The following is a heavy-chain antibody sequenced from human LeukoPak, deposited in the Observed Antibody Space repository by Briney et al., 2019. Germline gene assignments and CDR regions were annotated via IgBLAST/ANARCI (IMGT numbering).Heavy chain of an antibody. Sequence: PGGSLRLSCAASGFIFSNYAMHWVRQAPGKGLEWVAVISYDGSNKYYADSVKGRFTISRDNSKNTLYLQMNSLRTEDSALYYCAKDWGAYVFDSWGQGTLVTVSS. J-gene: IGHJ4*02. V-gene: IGHV3-30*04. CDR2: ISYDGSNK. CDR1: GFIFSNYA. CDR3: AKDWGAYVFDS. D-gene: IGHD5-12*01.